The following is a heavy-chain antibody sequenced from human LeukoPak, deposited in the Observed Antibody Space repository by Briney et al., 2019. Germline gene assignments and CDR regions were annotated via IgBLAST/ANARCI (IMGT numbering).Heavy chain of an antibody. D-gene: IGHD1-1*01. CDR3: ARESDTGKDFDH. V-gene: IGHV1-46*01. J-gene: IGHJ4*02. CDR2: INPSSGST. CDR1: GYTFTYYY. Sequence: GASVNVSCKASGYTFTYYYMHWVRQAPGQGREWMGMINPSSGSTSYAQKFQGRVTMTRGTSTSTVYMELSSLRSEDTALYYCARESDTGKDFDHWGQGTLVTVSS.